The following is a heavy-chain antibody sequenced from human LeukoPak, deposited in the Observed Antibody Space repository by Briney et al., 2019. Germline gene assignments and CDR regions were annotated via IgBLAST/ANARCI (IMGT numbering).Heavy chain of an antibody. Sequence: SETLSLTCAVYGGSFSGYYWRWIRQPPGKGLEWIGEINHSGSTNYNPSLKSRVTISVDTSKNQFSLKLSSVTAADTAVYYCARGGRKRITIFGVVIISPPDYWGQGTLVTVSS. D-gene: IGHD3-3*01. V-gene: IGHV4-34*01. CDR3: ARGGRKRITIFGVVIISPPDY. CDR1: GGSFSGYY. CDR2: INHSGST. J-gene: IGHJ4*02.